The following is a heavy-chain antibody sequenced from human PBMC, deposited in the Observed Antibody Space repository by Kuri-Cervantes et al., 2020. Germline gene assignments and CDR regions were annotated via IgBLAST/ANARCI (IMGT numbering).Heavy chain of an antibody. D-gene: IGHD3-10*01. CDR3: VRVRSGGAFDI. CDR1: GFTFSNAW. Sequence: GESLKISCSGSGFTFSNAWMSWVRQAPGKGLEWVGRIKKITDGGTVDYGAPVNDRFTISRHDSIDTLFLQMNSLKPEDTAVYYCVRVRSGGAFDIWGQGTMVTVSS. V-gene: IGHV3-15*01. CDR2: IKKITDGGTV. J-gene: IGHJ3*02.